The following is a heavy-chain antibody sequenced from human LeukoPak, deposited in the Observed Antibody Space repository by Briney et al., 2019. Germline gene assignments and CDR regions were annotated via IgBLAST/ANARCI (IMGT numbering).Heavy chain of an antibody. J-gene: IGHJ6*02. D-gene: IGHD5-18*01. V-gene: IGHV3-49*04. CDR1: GVNFGDHA. Sequence: PGGSLRLSCTTSGVNFGDHAMTWVRQAPGKGLEWGGFIRSKAYRGTTEYAASVKGRFTISRDDSKSVVYLQMNSLKSEDTAVYYCSRGPIQLWVHNGVDVWGQGTTVTVSS. CDR3: SRGPIQLWVHNGVDV. CDR2: IRSKAYRGTT.